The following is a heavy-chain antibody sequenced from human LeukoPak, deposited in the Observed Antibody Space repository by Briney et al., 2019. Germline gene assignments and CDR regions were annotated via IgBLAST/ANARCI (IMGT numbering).Heavy chain of an antibody. CDR1: GFTFSYYW. CDR3: ARDKSGTMIRGVITTYYYSMDV. J-gene: IGHJ6*03. Sequence: PGGSLRLSCAGSGFTFSYYWMSWVRQAPGKGLEWVANIKQDGSETYYVYSVKGRFTISRDNAKNSLFLQMNSLRAEDTALYYCARDKSGTMIRGVITTYYYSMDVWGKGTTVTISS. D-gene: IGHD3-10*01. V-gene: IGHV3-7*01. CDR2: IKQDGSET.